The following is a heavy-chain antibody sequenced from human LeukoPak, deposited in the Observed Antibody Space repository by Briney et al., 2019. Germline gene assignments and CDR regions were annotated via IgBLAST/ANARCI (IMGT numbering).Heavy chain of an antibody. V-gene: IGHV3-23*01. CDR2: ISGSGGST. CDR3: AKFGYCSSTSCGEYYFDY. CDR1: GFTFSSYD. J-gene: IGHJ4*02. D-gene: IGHD2-2*01. Sequence: PGGSLRLSCAASGFTFSSYDMSWVRQAPGKGLEWVSAISGSGGSTYYADSVKGRFTISRDNSKNTLYLQMNSLRAEDTAVYYCAKFGYCSSTSCGEYYFDYWGQGTLVTVSS.